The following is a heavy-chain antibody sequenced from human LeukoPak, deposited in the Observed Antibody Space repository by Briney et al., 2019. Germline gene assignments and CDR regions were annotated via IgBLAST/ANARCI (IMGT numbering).Heavy chain of an antibody. CDR1: GGSISSYY. V-gene: IGHV4-39*01. CDR2: IYYSGST. CDR3: ARGPMGYDFWSGYLGWFDP. Sequence: SEALSLTCTVSGGSISSYYWSWIRQPPGKGLEWIGSIYYSGSTYYNPSLKSRVTISVDTSKNQFSLKLSSVTAADTAVYYCARGPMGYDFWSGYLGWFDPWGQGTLVTVSS. D-gene: IGHD3-3*01. J-gene: IGHJ5*02.